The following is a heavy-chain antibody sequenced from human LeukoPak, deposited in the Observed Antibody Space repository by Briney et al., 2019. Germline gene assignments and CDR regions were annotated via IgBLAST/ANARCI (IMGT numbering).Heavy chain of an antibody. J-gene: IGHJ4*02. CDR3: ARTYYYDSGGPD. V-gene: IGHV3-66*01. Sequence: GGSLRLSCVASGFTFSDYAISWVRQAPGKGLEWVSVIYRGGTTYYADSVKGRFTISRDNSQNTLYLQMNSLRVEDTAVYYCARTYYYDSGGPDWGQGTLVTVSS. CDR2: IYRGGTT. CDR1: GFTFSDYA. D-gene: IGHD3-22*01.